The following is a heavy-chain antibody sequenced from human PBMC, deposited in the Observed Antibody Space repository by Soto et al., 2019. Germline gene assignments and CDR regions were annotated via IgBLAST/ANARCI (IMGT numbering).Heavy chain of an antibody. J-gene: IGHJ6*02. CDR2: IKEDGSEK. CDR3: ARYFAMDV. Sequence: EVQLVESGGGLVQPGASLRLSCVASGFTVTNSRMTWVRQAPGKGLEWVASIKEDGSEKSCVDSVKGRFTISRDSAKNSLYLQMNGLRAEDTATYYCARYFAMDVWGQGTTVTVSS. V-gene: IGHV3-7*03. CDR1: GFTVTNSR.